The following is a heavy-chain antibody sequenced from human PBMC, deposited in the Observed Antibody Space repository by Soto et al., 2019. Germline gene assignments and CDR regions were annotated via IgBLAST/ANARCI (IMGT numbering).Heavy chain of an antibody. J-gene: IGHJ5*02. CDR1: GYTFTNYG. Sequence: ASVKVSCKASGYTFTNYGFSWVRQAPGQGLEWMGWINVYNGNTKYAQKVQGRVTMTTDTSTSTAYMELRSLRSDDTAVYYCARGVGSGSYYNQYNWFDPWGQGTLVTSPQ. CDR3: ARGVGSGSYYNQYNWFDP. D-gene: IGHD3-10*01. CDR2: INVYNGNT. V-gene: IGHV1-18*01.